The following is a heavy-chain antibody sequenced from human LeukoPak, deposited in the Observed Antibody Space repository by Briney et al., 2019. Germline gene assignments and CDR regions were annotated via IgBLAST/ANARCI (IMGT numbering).Heavy chain of an antibody. CDR3: VGTVPAAATQYWDY. V-gene: IGHV1-8*03. D-gene: IGHD2-2*01. Sequence: ASVKVSCKASGYTFTSYDINWVRQATGQGLEWMGWMNPNSGNTGYAQKFQGRVTITRNTSISTACMELSSLRSEDTAVYYCVGTVPAAATQYWDYWGQGTLVTVSS. J-gene: IGHJ4*02. CDR2: MNPNSGNT. CDR1: GYTFTSYD.